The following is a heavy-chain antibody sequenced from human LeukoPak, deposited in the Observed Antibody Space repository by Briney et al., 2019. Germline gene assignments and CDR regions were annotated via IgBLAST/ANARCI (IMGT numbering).Heavy chain of an antibody. D-gene: IGHD5-24*01. Sequence: GGSLRLSCAASGFTFSTYGMHWVRQTPGKGPEWVAFIRYDGSNKYYADSVRGRFTISRDNAKNSLYMQMNSLRAEDTAVFYCVRHFDGYKSFEFWGQGTLVTVSS. CDR1: GFTFSTYG. J-gene: IGHJ4*02. V-gene: IGHV3-30*02. CDR2: IRYDGSNK. CDR3: VRHFDGYKSFEF.